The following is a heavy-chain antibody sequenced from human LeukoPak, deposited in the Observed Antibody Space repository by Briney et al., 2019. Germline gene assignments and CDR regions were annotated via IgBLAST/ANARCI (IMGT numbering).Heavy chain of an antibody. J-gene: IGHJ4*02. CDR3: ARARGTVAIDY. CDR1: GESFSGYY. CDR2: VDQSGST. Sequence: SETLFLTCAVYGESFSGYYWTWLRQPLGKGLEWIGEVDQSGSTNYNPSVKSRVTISADTSKNQFSLKMRSMTAADTAVYYCARARGTVAIDYWGQGTLVTVSS. D-gene: IGHD5-12*01. V-gene: IGHV4-34*01.